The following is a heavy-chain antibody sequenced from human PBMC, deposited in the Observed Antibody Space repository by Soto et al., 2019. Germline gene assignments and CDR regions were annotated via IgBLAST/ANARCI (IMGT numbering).Heavy chain of an antibody. CDR1: RFMFSSAW. J-gene: IGHJ4*02. Sequence: EVYLVESGGDLVEPGGSLRLSCEASRFMFSSAWMSWVRQAPGKGLEWVGRIKAKIDGETTDYAEFVQGRFIISRDDSKNTVFLEMNSLKTEDTAVYFCVEGWNAFWGQGTRVTVSS. CDR2: IKAKIDGETT. V-gene: IGHV3-15*01. D-gene: IGHD1-1*01. CDR3: VEGWNAF.